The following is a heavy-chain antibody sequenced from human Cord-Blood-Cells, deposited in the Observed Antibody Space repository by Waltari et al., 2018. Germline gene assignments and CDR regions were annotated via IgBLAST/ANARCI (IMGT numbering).Heavy chain of an antibody. J-gene: IGHJ4*02. CDR1: GFTFSSYA. D-gene: IGHD1-26*01. Sequence: QVQLVESGGGVVQPGRSLRLSCAASGFTFSSYAMHWVRQAPGKGLEWVAVISYDGSNKYYADSVKGRFTISRDNSKNTLYLQMNSLRAEDTAVYYCARERSTAYYFDYWGQGTLVTVSS. CDR2: ISYDGSNK. CDR3: ARERSTAYYFDY. V-gene: IGHV3-30-3*01.